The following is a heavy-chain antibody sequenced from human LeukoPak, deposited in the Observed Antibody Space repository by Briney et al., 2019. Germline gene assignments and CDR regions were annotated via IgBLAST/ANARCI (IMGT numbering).Heavy chain of an antibody. J-gene: IGHJ4*02. CDR1: GGSISITSYY. V-gene: IGHV4-39*07. Sequence: PSETLSLTCTVSGGSISITSYYWGWIRQPPGKGLEWIGSMYSSGSTYYNPSLKSRVTMSVDTSKNQFSLKLSSVTAADTAVYYCARGRYYYDSSGYYVFDYWGQGTLVTVSS. CDR2: MYSSGST. CDR3: ARGRYYYDSSGYYVFDY. D-gene: IGHD3-22*01.